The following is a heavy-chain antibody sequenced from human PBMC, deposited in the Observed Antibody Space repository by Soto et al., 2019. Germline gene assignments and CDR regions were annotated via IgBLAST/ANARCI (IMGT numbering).Heavy chain of an antibody. Sequence: GGSLRLSCAASGFTFSSYGMHWVRQAPGKGLEWVAVISYDGSNKYYADSVKGRFTISRDNSKNTLYLQMNSLRAEDTAVYYCAKDRYYDSSGYYYMGYFGFWGQGTLVTVSS. CDR3: AKDRYYDSSGYYYMGYFGF. V-gene: IGHV3-30*18. CDR2: ISYDGSNK. D-gene: IGHD3-22*01. CDR1: GFTFSSYG. J-gene: IGHJ4*02.